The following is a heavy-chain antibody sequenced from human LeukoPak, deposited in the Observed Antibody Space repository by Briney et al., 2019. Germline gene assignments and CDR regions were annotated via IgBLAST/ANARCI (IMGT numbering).Heavy chain of an antibody. J-gene: IGHJ6*03. CDR2: ISSSSSYI. D-gene: IGHD2-2*01. Sequence: GGSLRLSCAASGFTFSSYSMNWVRQAPGKGLEWVSSISSSSSYIYYADSVKGRFTISRDNAKNSLYLQMNSLRAEDTAVYYCAREGCYEVLLCYYYMDVWGKGTTVTVSS. CDR1: GFTFSSYS. CDR3: AREGCYEVLLCYYYMDV. V-gene: IGHV3-21*01.